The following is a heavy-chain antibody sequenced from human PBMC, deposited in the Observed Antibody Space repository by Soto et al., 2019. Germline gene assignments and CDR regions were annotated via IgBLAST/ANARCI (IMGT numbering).Heavy chain of an antibody. J-gene: IGHJ4*02. Sequence: EVQLLESGGGLVQPGGSLRLSCAASGFTFSSYAMSWVRQAPGKGLEWVSASSGSGGSTYYADSVKGRFTISRDNSKNTLYLQRNSLSAEDTAVYYGAREGPLRGSYSSDYWGQGTLVTVSS. D-gene: IGHD1-26*01. CDR2: SSGSGGST. CDR1: GFTFSSYA. CDR3: AREGPLRGSYSSDY. V-gene: IGHV3-23*01.